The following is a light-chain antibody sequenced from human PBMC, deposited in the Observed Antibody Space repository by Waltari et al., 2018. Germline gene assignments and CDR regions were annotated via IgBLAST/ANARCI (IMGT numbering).Light chain of an antibody. V-gene: IGLV2-23*02. CDR1: SRDVGNSKP. CDR2: AVR. Sequence: QSALTQPASVSGSPGQSITIPCTGTSRDVGNSKPVSWYQQHPGKAPKLMIYAVRKRPSGVSDRFSGSKSGDMASLTISGLQPEDEAEYFCSSYAGSSKGVFGGGTKVTVL. CDR3: SSYAGSSKGV. J-gene: IGLJ2*01.